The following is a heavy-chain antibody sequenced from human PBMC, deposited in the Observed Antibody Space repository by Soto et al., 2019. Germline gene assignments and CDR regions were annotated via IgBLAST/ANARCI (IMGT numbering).Heavy chain of an antibody. V-gene: IGHV4-59*01. CDR3: AREREMATTYFDY. J-gene: IGHJ4*02. D-gene: IGHD5-12*01. CDR2: IHYSGST. CDR1: GGSISSYY. Sequence: SETLSLTCTVSGGSISSYYWSWIRQPPGKGLEWIGYIHYSGSTNYNPSLKSRVTISVDTSKNQFSLKLSSVTAADTAVYYCAREREMATTYFDYWGQGTLVTVSS.